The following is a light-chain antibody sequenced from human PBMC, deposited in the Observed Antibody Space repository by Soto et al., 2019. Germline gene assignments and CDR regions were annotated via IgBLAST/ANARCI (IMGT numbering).Light chain of an antibody. J-gene: IGLJ7*01. CDR1: NIGSKS. Sequence: SYELTQPPSVSVAPGKTARITCGRTNIGSKSVHWYQQKPGQAPVLVIYYDSDRPSGIPERFSGSNSGNTATLTISRVEAGDEADYYCLVWDSSSDRLAVFGGGTQLTVL. V-gene: IGLV3-21*04. CDR3: LVWDSSSDRLAV. CDR2: YDS.